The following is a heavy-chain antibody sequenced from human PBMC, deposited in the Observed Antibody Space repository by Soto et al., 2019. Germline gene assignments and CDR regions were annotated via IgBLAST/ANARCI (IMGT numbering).Heavy chain of an antibody. V-gene: IGHV3-23*01. CDR1: GFTFSSYA. CDR3: AKSLRVGATLPYYFDY. Sequence: GSLRLSCAASGFTFSSYAMTCVRQAPGNGLEWGSGLIYSGVSTFYADSVKGRFTIYRDNSKNKLYLQMKNPRAEDPAVYYCAKSLRVGATLPYYFDYWGQGTLVTVSS. J-gene: IGHJ4*02. CDR2: LIYSGVST. D-gene: IGHD1-26*01.